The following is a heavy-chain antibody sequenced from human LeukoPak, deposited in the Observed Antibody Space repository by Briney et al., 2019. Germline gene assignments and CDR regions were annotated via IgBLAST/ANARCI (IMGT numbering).Heavy chain of an antibody. J-gene: IGHJ1*01. CDR3: AGVWFGELFAAEYFQH. CDR1: GFTFSSYW. V-gene: IGHV3-7*01. Sequence: GGSLRLSCAASGFTFSSYWMSWVRQAPGKGLEWVANIKQDGSEKYYVDSVKGRFTISRDNAKNSLYLQMSSLRAEDTAVYYCAGVWFGELFAAEYFQHWGQGTLVTVSS. D-gene: IGHD3-10*01. CDR2: IKQDGSEK.